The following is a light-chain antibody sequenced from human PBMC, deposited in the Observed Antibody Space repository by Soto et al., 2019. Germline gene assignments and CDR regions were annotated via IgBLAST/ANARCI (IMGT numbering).Light chain of an antibody. CDR2: DVS. Sequence: QSALTQPASVSGSPGQSITISCTGTSTDARGYKYVSWYQQHPGKAPKLMIYDVSNRPSGVSNRFSGSKSGNTASLTISGLQAEDEADYYCSSYTSNHVVFGGGTQLTVL. J-gene: IGLJ2*01. V-gene: IGLV2-14*01. CDR3: SSYTSNHVV. CDR1: STDARGYKY.